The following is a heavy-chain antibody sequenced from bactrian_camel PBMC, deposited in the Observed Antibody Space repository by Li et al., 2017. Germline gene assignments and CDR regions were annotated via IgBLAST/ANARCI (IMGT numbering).Heavy chain of an antibody. Sequence: HVQLVESGGGLVQPGGSLRLSCAASGFSFSSYYIDWVRQAPGKGLEWVSLINKDGGKTYYADSVKARFTISRDNAKNTLYLQMNSLKTEDTAVYYCAACRLRYNEYDGNLKFDYWGQGTQVTVS. J-gene: IGHJ4*01. CDR2: INKDGGKT. CDR3: AACRLRYNEYDGNLKFDY. CDR1: GFSFSSYY. D-gene: IGHD4*01. V-gene: IGHV3S1*01.